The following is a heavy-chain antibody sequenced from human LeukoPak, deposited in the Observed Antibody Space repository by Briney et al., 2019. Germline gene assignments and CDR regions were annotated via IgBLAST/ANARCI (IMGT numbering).Heavy chain of an antibody. J-gene: IGHJ4*02. CDR1: GGSFSAFF. D-gene: IGHD6-19*01. CDR3: ARGTMRQWLVN. V-gene: IGHV4-34*01. CDR2: VGHSGST. Sequence: SETLSLTCAVSGGSFSAFFWRWIRQPPGKGLEWIGDVGHSGSTNYNPSLKSRVTISVDTSKNQFSLKQSSVTAADTAVYYCARGTMRQWLVNWGQGTLVTVSS.